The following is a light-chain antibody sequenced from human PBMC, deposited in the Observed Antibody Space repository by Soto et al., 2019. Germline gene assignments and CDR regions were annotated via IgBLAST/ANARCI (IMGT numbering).Light chain of an antibody. Sequence: QFVLTQPPSVSAAPGQKVTISCSGSSSNIPSNPVSWYRHLPGTVPKLLIPNDDNRPSGIPDRVSGSKSGTSATLGITGLHTGDDADDYSGTWDASLSTGTFGGGTKLTVL. CDR3: GTWDASLSTGT. CDR1: SSNIPSNP. J-gene: IGLJ2*01. CDR2: NDD. V-gene: IGLV1-51*01.